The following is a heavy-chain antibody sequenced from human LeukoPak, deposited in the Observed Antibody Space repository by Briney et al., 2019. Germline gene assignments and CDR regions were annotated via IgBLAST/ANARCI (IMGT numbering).Heavy chain of an antibody. D-gene: IGHD5-24*01. CDR2: ISYDGSNK. CDR1: GFTFSSYA. CDR3: ARAQRDY. V-gene: IGHV3-30-3*01. J-gene: IGHJ4*02. Sequence: GGSLRLSCAASGFTFSSYAMHWVRQAPGKGPEWAAVISYDGSNKYYADSVKGRFTISRDNSKNTLYLQMNSLRAEDTAVYYCARAQRDYWGQGTLVTVSS.